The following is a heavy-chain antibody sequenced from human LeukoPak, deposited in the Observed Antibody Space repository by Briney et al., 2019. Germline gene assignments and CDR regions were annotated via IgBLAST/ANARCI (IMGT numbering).Heavy chain of an antibody. CDR2: IRYDGNNK. V-gene: IGHV3-30*02. J-gene: IGHJ5*02. CDR3: AKDTGDYYDTSGNYYAGWFDP. D-gene: IGHD3-22*01. Sequence: GGSLRLSCEASGFSFSSFGLHWVRQAPGKGLEWVAFIRYDGNNKYFADSVKGRFTISRDNSKNTVYLQMNSLKPEDTAVYHCAKDTGDYYDTSGNYYAGWFDPWGQGTLVTVSS. CDR1: GFSFSSFG.